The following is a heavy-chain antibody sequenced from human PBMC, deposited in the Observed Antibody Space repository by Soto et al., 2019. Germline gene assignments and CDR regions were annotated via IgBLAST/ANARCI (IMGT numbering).Heavy chain of an antibody. CDR2: ISGSGGST. Sequence: GGSLRLSCAASGFTFSSYAMSWVRQAPGKGLEWVSAISGSGGSTYYADSVKGRFTISRDNSKNTLYLQMNSLRAEGTAVYYCATLKGDYYDSTGAFDIWGQGTMVTVSS. J-gene: IGHJ3*02. D-gene: IGHD3-22*01. V-gene: IGHV3-23*01. CDR1: GFTFSSYA. CDR3: ATLKGDYYDSTGAFDI.